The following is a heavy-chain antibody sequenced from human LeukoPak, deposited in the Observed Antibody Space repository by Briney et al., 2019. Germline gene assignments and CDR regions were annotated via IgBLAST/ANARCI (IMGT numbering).Heavy chain of an antibody. CDR3: ARGQQLV. Sequence: GGSLRLSCEASGFIFSSYSMNWVRQAPGKGLEWVSSISSSSSYIYYADSVKGRFAISRDNAQNSLYLQMNNLRAEDTAVYYCARGQQLVWGQGTLVTVSS. J-gene: IGHJ4*02. CDR1: GFIFSSYS. V-gene: IGHV3-21*01. D-gene: IGHD6-13*01. CDR2: ISSSSSYI.